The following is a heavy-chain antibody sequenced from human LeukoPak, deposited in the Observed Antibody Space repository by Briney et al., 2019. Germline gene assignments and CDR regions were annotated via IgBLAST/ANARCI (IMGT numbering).Heavy chain of an antibody. D-gene: IGHD1-7*01. CDR2: ISSSSTI. V-gene: IGHV3-48*01. CDR1: GFTFSSYS. J-gene: IGHJ4*02. Sequence: GGSLRLSCAASGFTFSSYSMNWVRQAPGKGLEWVSYISSSSTIYYADSVKGRFTISRDNAKNSLYLQMNSLRAEDTAVYYCARELNITGTTDYWGQGTLVTVSS. CDR3: ARELNITGTTDY.